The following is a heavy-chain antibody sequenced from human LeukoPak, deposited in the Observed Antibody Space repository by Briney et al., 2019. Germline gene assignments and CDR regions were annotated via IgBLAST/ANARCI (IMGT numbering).Heavy chain of an antibody. Sequence: ASVKVSCKAPGYTFTSYGISWVRQAPGQGLEWMGWISAYNGNTNYAQKLQGRVTMTTDTSTSTAYMELRSLRSDDTAVYYCARVGAYYDFWSGYDQAPDYWGQGTLVTVSS. V-gene: IGHV1-18*01. J-gene: IGHJ4*02. CDR1: GYTFTSYG. CDR2: ISAYNGNT. D-gene: IGHD3-3*01. CDR3: ARVGAYYDFWSGYDQAPDY.